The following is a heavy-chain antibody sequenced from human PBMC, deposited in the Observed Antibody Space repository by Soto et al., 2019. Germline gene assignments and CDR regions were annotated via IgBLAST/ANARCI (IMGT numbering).Heavy chain of an antibody. J-gene: IGHJ4*01. Sequence: AAGKVCCKAWFDGLTSYGISWVRRAPGQGLEWMGWISAYNGNTNYAQKLQGRVTMTTDTSTSTAYMELRILRSYATAVSYCARGNGDYVFDYWG. D-gene: IGHD4-17*01. V-gene: IGHV1-18*01. CDR2: ISAYNGNT. CDR3: ARGNGDYVFDY. CDR1: FDGLTSYG.